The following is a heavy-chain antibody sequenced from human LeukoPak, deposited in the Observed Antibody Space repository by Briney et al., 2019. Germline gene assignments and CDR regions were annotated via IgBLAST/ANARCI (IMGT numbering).Heavy chain of an antibody. V-gene: IGHV3-30-3*01. D-gene: IGHD6-6*01. CDR2: ISYDGSNK. CDR1: GFTFSSYA. Sequence: GGSLRLSCAASGFTFSSYAMHWVRQAPGKGLEWVAVISYDGSNKYYADSVKGRFTISRDNSKNTLYLQMNSLRAEDTAVYYCAGSSSSMYYFDYWGQEPWSPSPQ. J-gene: IGHJ4*01. CDR3: AGSSSSMYYFDY.